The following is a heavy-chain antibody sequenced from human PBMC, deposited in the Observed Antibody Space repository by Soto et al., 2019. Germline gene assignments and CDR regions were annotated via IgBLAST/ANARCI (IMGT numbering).Heavy chain of an antibody. V-gene: IGHV3-43*01. J-gene: IGHJ6*02. Sequence: GGSLRLSCAASGFTFNSYTMSWVRQAPGKGLEWVSLISWDGGSTYYADSVKGRFTISRDNSKNSLYLQMNSLRTEDTALYYCAKDLVGAKGDYYYGMDVWGQGTTVTVSS. CDR3: AKDLVGAKGDYYYGMDV. CDR1: GFTFNSYT. D-gene: IGHD1-26*01. CDR2: ISWDGGST.